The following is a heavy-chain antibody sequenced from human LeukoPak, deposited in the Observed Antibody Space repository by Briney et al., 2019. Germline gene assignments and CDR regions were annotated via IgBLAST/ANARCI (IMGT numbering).Heavy chain of an antibody. CDR3: ARANDSPYYYYYGMDV. D-gene: IGHD1-1*01. V-gene: IGHV1-2*02. CDR1: GYTFTGYY. Sequence: ASVKVSCKASGYTFTGYYMHWVRQAPGQGLEWMGWINPNSGGTNYAQRFQGRVTMTRDTSISTAYMELSRLRSDDTAVYYCARANDSPYYYYYGMDVWGQGTTVTVSS. J-gene: IGHJ6*02. CDR2: INPNSGGT.